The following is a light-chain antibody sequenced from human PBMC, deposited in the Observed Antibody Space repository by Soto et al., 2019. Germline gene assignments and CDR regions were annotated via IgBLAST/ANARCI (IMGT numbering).Light chain of an antibody. CDR2: GAS. Sequence: EIVLTQSPGTLSLSPGERATLSCRASQSVISSYLAWYQQKPGQAPRLLIYGASSRATGIPDRFSGSGSGTDFTLTISRLEPEDFAVYYCQQYDTSPPSYTFGQGTKLELK. CDR1: QSVISSY. J-gene: IGKJ2*01. CDR3: QQYDTSPPSYT. V-gene: IGKV3-20*01.